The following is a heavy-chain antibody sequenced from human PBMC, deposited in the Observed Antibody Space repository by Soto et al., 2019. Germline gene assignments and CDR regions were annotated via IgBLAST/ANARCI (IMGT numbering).Heavy chain of an antibody. D-gene: IGHD2-2*01. CDR1: GYSFTSYW. V-gene: IGHV5-10-1*01. CDR2: IDPSDSYT. J-gene: IGHJ2*01. Sequence: VESLKISCKGSGYSFTSYWISWVRQMPGKGLEWMGRIDPSDSYTNYSPSFQGHVTISADKSISTAYLQWSSLKASDTAMYYCAAQGVVVPAATGWYFDLWGRGTLVTVSS. CDR3: AAQGVVVPAATGWYFDL.